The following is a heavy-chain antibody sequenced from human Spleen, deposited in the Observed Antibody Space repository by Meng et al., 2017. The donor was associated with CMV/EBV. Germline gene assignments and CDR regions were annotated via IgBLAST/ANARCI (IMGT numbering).Heavy chain of an antibody. V-gene: IGHV1-8*03. CDR1: GYPFDSYN. J-gene: IGHJ4*02. Sequence: ASVKVSCKASGYPFDSYNINWVRQAPGQGLEWMGWVTPKSGDTGCAQKFQGRVTITRDTSISTAYMELTTLGFEDTAVYYCARAGLGSASAFDFWGQGTLVTAPQ. D-gene: IGHD3-10*01. CDR3: ARAGLGSASAFDF. CDR2: VTPKSGDT.